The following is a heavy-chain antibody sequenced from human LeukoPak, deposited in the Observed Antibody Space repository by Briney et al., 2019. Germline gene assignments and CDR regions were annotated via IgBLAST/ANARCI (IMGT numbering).Heavy chain of an antibody. J-gene: IGHJ4*02. V-gene: IGHV3-23*01. CDR3: AKIMRRQQLARLGVLDY. D-gene: IGHD6-13*01. Sequence: PGGSLRLSCAASGFTFSSYAMSWVRQAPGKGLEWVSAISGSGGSTYYADSVKGRFTISRDNSKNTLYLQMNSLRAEDTAVYYCAKIMRRQQLARLGVLDYWGQGTLVTVSS. CDR1: GFTFSSYA. CDR2: ISGSGGST.